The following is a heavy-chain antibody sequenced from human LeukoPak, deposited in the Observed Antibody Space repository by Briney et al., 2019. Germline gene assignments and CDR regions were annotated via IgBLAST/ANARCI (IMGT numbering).Heavy chain of an antibody. D-gene: IGHD3-10*01. CDR2: IKSKTDGGTT. J-gene: IGHJ3*02. CDR3: TTPEGFQHDEDAFDI. V-gene: IGHV3-15*01. CDR1: GFTFSNPW. Sequence: GGSLRLSCAASGFTFSNPWMSWVRQAPGKGLEWVGRIKSKTDGGTTDYAAPVKGRFTISRDDSKNTLYLQMNSLKTEDTAVYYCTTPEGFQHDEDAFDIRGQGTMVTVSS.